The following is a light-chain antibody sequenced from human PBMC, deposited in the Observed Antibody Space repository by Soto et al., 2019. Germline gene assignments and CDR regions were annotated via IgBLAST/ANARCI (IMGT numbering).Light chain of an antibody. CDR1: SSDVGGYKY. CDR2: EVS. Sequence: QSALTQPASVSGSPGQSITISCTGTSSDVGGYKYVSWYQQHPGKVPKLMIYEVSNRPSGVSNRFSGSKSGNTASLTISGLQAEDEADYYCNSYTSSSTVVFGGGTKLTVL. V-gene: IGLV2-14*01. CDR3: NSYTSSSTVV. J-gene: IGLJ2*01.